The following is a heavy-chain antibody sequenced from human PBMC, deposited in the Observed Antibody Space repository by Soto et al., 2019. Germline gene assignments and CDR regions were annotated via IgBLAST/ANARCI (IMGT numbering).Heavy chain of an antibody. CDR2: ISAYNGNT. D-gene: IGHD3-10*01. CDR1: GYTFTSYG. J-gene: IGHJ3*02. Sequence: QVQLVQSGAEVKKPGASVKVSCKASGYTFTSYGISWVRQATGQGLEWMGWISAYNGNTNYAQKLQGRVTMTTDTSTSTAYMELRSLRSDDSAVYYCARSITMVRGVKAPPDAFDIWGQGTMVIVSS. CDR3: ARSITMVRGVKAPPDAFDI. V-gene: IGHV1-18*01.